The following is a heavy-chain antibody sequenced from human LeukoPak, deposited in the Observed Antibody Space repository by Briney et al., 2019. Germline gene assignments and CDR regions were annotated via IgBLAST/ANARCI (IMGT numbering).Heavy chain of an antibody. Sequence: GGSLRLSCAASGCTFTGDRMNSFGQAPGKGLEWVSSISRSSSDIYYADSVKGRFTISRDNAKNSLYLQMNSLRAEDTAVYYCGRRVCGGGWSIFYSCGQGTLVTVSS. J-gene: IGHJ4*02. D-gene: IGHD6-19*01. CDR3: GRRVCGGGWSIFYS. CDR1: GCTFTGDR. CDR2: ISRSSSDI. V-gene: IGHV3-21*01.